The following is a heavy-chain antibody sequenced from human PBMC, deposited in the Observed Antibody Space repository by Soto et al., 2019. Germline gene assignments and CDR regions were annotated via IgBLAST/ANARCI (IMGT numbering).Heavy chain of an antibody. V-gene: IGHV4-59*01. D-gene: IGHD2-21*02. J-gene: IGHJ6*02. CDR2: MDNTGST. Sequence: QVQLQESGPGLVKPSGTLSLTCTVSGGTISRYYWSWIRQPPGKGLEWIGYMDNTGSTVYNPSFMSRFTISVDTSKNQFSLKLNSVTAADTAVYYCARDLWGYCGTDCYPLDVWGQGTTVTVSS. CDR1: GGTISRYY. CDR3: ARDLWGYCGTDCYPLDV.